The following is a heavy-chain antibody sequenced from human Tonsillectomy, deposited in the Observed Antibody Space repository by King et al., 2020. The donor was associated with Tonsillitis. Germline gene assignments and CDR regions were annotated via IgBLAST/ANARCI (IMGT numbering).Heavy chain of an antibody. CDR1: GFMFTDYG. CDR2: IWYDGNRK. V-gene: IGHV3-33*01. Sequence: VQLVESGGGVVQPGRSLRLSCAVSGFMFTDYGMHWVRQAPGKGLEWVAVIWYDGNRKYYADSVKGRFTISRDDSKSTLYLQMTSLRAEDAAVYYCARDEVYFYYNMDVWGKGTTVTVS. J-gene: IGHJ6*03. CDR3: ARDEVYFYYNMDV.